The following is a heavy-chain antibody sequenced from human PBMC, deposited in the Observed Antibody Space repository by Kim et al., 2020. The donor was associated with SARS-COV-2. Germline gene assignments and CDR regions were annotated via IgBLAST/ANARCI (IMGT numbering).Heavy chain of an antibody. CDR2: TRNKAKSYTT. D-gene: IGHD1-1*01. Sequence: GGSLRLSCAASGFTFSDHYMDWVRQAPGKGLEWVGRTRNKAKSYTTEYAASVIGRFTISRDDSKNSLYLQMNSLKTEDTAVYFCAGVVSPQLSYAFDIWGQGTMVTVSS. J-gene: IGHJ3*02. CDR3: AGVVSPQLSYAFDI. CDR1: GFTFSDHY. V-gene: IGHV3-72*01.